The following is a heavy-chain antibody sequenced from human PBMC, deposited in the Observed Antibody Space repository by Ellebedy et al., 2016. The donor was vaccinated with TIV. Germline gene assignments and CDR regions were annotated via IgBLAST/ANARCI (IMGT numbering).Heavy chain of an antibody. CDR3: AKDRTSGDGYWVFDS. V-gene: IGHV3-23*01. CDR2: IWGNGGKT. D-gene: IGHD2-21*02. Sequence: GESLKISCAASGLTFSIYDMSWVRQSPGKGLEWVSSIWGNGGKTYHADSVKGRFTISRDNSKRTVDLQMRSVRAEDTAVYFCAKDRTSGDGYWVFDSWGQGTMVSVSS. J-gene: IGHJ4*02. CDR1: GLTFSIYD.